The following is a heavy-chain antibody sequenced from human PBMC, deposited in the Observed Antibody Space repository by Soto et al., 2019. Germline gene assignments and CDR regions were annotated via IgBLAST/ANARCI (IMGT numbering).Heavy chain of an antibody. CDR1: GDSVSANSAA. J-gene: IGHJ3*02. Sequence: SHTLSLTCFISGDSVSANSAAWNWIRQSPSRGLEWLGRTYYRSKWYNDYAVSVKSRITINPDTSKNQFSLQLNSVTPEDTAVYYCARVHYYDSSGPDAFDIWGQGTMVTVSS. D-gene: IGHD3-22*01. CDR3: ARVHYYDSSGPDAFDI. CDR2: TYYRSKWYN. V-gene: IGHV6-1*01.